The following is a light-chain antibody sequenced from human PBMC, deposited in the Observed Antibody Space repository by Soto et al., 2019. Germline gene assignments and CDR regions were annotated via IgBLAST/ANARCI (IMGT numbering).Light chain of an antibody. V-gene: IGKV3-20*01. CDR3: YQFGSSPPWT. CDR1: QSVSSSY. CDR2: GAS. Sequence: DIQLTQSPATLCLSPGERATLSCRASQSVSSSYFSCYQQQPRQAASLLLFGASTSANGGPDRWSSGGAGTEDIPTTARREPEDFAASYCYQFGSSPPWTFGQGTKVDIK. J-gene: IGKJ1*01.